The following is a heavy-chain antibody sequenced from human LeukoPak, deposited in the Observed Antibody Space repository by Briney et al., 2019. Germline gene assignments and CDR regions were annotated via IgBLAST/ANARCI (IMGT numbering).Heavy chain of an antibody. V-gene: IGHV1-18*01. Sequence: GASVKVSCKASGYTFTSYGMSWVRQAPGQGLEWMGWISTNTGNPTYAQNLPGRVTMTTDTSASTVYMELRSLRADDTAVYYCARDLKMGYSSGRYSWGTGSSNDYWGQGTLVTVSS. CDR3: ARDLKMGYSSGRYSWGTGSSNDY. D-gene: IGHD6-19*01. CDR1: GYTFTSYG. CDR2: ISTNTGNP. J-gene: IGHJ4*02.